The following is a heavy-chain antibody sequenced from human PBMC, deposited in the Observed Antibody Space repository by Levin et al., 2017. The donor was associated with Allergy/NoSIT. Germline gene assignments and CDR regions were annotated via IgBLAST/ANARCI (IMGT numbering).Heavy chain of an antibody. Sequence: SCAASGFTFSDYYMSWIRQAPGKGLEWVSYISSSGSTIYYADSVKGRFTISRDNAKNSLYLQMNSLRAEDTAVYYCAREGAAMGVYYYYGMDVWGQGTTVTVSS. CDR2: ISSSGSTI. CDR3: AREGAAMGVYYYYGMDV. D-gene: IGHD5-18*01. V-gene: IGHV3-11*01. CDR1: GFTFSDYY. J-gene: IGHJ6*02.